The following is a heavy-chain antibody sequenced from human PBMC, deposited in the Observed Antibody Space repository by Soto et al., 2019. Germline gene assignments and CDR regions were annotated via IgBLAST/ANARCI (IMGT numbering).Heavy chain of an antibody. CDR1: GASITNYY. J-gene: IGHJ4*02. CDR3: ARSAGAAAPLDY. Sequence: QVQLQESGPGLVKPSETLSLTCTVSGASITNYYWSWLRQPDGKGLEWIGRLYTSGSTNYNPSLKSRVTMSVDTSKNQFSLELNSVTAADTAVYYCARSAGAAAPLDYWGQGTLVTVS. D-gene: IGHD2-15*01. CDR2: LYTSGST. V-gene: IGHV4-4*07.